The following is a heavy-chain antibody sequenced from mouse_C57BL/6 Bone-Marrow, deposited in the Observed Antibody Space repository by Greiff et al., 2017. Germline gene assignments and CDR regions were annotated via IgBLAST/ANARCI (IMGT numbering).Heavy chain of an antibody. CDR3: ARNDSDGDWYFDV. CDR2: IWTGGGT. Sequence: VKLQESGPGLVAPSQSLSITCTVSGFSLTSYAISWVRQPPGKGLEWLGVIWTGGGTNNNSALTSRLSISKDNSKSQVFLKMNSLQTDDKARYYCARNDSDGDWYFDVWGTGTTVTVSS. J-gene: IGHJ1*03. CDR1: GFSLTSYA. D-gene: IGHD2-4*01. V-gene: IGHV2-9-1*01.